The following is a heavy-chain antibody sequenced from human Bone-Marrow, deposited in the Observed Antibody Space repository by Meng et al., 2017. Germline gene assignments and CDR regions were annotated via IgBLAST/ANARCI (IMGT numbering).Heavy chain of an antibody. CDR1: GFTFSSYS. V-gene: IGHV3-21*01. J-gene: IGHJ3*02. Sequence: GGSLRLSCAASGFTFSSYSMNWVRQAPGKGLEWVSSISSSSSYIYYADSVKGRFTIARDNAKNSRYLQMNSLRDEDTAVYYCARDYRRIVGATGSAFDIWGQGTMVTVSS. CDR2: ISSSSSYI. D-gene: IGHD1-26*01. CDR3: ARDYRRIVGATGSAFDI.